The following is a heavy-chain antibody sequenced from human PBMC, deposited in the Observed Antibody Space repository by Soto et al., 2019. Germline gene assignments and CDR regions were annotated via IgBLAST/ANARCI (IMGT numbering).Heavy chain of an antibody. J-gene: IGHJ2*01. CDR3: AGPSSGWSAHTGPGYFDL. CDR2: IYSGGST. V-gene: IGHV3-53*02. D-gene: IGHD6-19*01. Sequence: EVQLVETGGGLIQPGGSLRLFCAASGFTVSSNYMSWVRQAPGKGLEWVSVIYSGGSTYYADSVKGRFTISRDNSKNTLYLQMNSLRAEDTAVYYCAGPSSGWSAHTGPGYFDLWGRGTLVTVSS. CDR1: GFTVSSNY.